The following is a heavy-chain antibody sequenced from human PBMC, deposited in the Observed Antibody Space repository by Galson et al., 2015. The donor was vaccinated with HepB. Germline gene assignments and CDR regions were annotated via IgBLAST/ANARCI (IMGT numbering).Heavy chain of an antibody. CDR3: ARVGVLYGGYLSA. Sequence: SVKVSCKASGGTFSSYAISWVRQAPGQGLEWMGRIIPILGIANYAQKFQGRVTITADKSTSTAYMELSSLRSEDTAVYYCARVGVLYGGYLSAWGQGTLVTVSS. CDR2: IIPILGIA. D-gene: IGHD5-12*01. CDR1: GGTFSSYA. J-gene: IGHJ5*02. V-gene: IGHV1-69*04.